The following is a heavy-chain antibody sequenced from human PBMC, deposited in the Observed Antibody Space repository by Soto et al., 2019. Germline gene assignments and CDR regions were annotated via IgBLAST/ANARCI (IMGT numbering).Heavy chain of an antibody. CDR1: GWSFTSYW. CDR3: ASLEYSSSSGWFDP. V-gene: IGHV5-51*01. Sequence: TRSDEGCGWSFTSYWSGSLRQMTGKGLEWMGIIYPGDSDTRYSPSFQGQVTISADKSISTAYLQWSSLKASDTAMYYCASLEYSSSSGWFDPWGQRTLVTGSS. J-gene: IGHJ5*02. CDR2: IYPGDSDT. D-gene: IGHD6-6*01.